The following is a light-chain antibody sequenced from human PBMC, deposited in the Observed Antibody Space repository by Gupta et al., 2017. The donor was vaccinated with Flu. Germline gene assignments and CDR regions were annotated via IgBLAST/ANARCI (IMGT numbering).Light chain of an antibody. Sequence: QSALTQPASVSGSPGPSLTISCTGTSSDVGRSDSVSWYQQHPGKAPKLLIYDVSNRPSGVSSRFSGSKSGNTASLTISGLQAEDETDYYCSSYTSISTFYVFGTGTKVTVL. CDR3: SSYTSISTFYV. CDR2: DVS. CDR1: SSDVGRSDS. V-gene: IGLV2-14*01. J-gene: IGLJ1*01.